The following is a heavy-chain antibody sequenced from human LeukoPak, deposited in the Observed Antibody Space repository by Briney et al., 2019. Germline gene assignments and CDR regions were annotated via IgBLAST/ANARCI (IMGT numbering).Heavy chain of an antibody. CDR1: GDSISYFY. V-gene: IGHV4-4*07. J-gene: IGHJ4*02. CDR3: ARGVIASGSNDFDY. Sequence: SETLSLTCSVSGDSISYFYWSWIRQAAGKGLEWIGRISSGGSSDYNASLKSRVTMSIDTSKNQLSLKVISVTAADTAVYYCARGVIASGSNDFDYWGQGTLVTVSS. D-gene: IGHD6-13*01. CDR2: ISSGGSS.